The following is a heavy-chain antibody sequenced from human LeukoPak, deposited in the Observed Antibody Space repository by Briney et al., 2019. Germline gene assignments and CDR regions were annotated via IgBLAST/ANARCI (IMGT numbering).Heavy chain of an antibody. CDR3: ARSGLGYCSGGSCYSNDY. D-gene: IGHD2-15*01. J-gene: IGHJ4*02. CDR2: INPSGGST. V-gene: IGHV1-46*01. Sequence: ASVKVSCKASGYTFTSYYMHWVRQAPGQGLEWMGIINPSGGSTSYAQKFQGRVTMTRDTSTSTVYMELSSLRSEDTAVYYCARSGLGYCSGGSCYSNDYWGQGTLVTVSS. CDR1: GYTFTSYY.